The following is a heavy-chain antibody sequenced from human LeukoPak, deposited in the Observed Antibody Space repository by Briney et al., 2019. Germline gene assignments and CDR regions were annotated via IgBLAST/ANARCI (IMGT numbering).Heavy chain of an antibody. CDR1: GYTFTGYY. V-gene: IGHV1-2*02. J-gene: IGHJ6*03. D-gene: IGHD3-10*01. Sequence: ASVKVSCKASGYTFTGYYMHWVRQAPGQGLEWMGWINPNSGGTNYAQKFQGRVTMTRDTSISTAYMELSRLRSDDTAVYYCARLSVVRGVNGYYMDVWGKGTTVTISS. CDR3: ARLSVVRGVNGYYMDV. CDR2: INPNSGGT.